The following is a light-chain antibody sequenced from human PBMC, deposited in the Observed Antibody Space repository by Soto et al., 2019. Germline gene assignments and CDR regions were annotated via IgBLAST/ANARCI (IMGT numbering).Light chain of an antibody. CDR1: QSVSSSY. Sequence: EIVLTQSPGTLSLSPGERVTLSCRASQSVSSSYLAWYQQKPGQAPRLLIYGASSRATGIPDRFRGSGSGKDFTLSISRLEPGDLAVYYCNQYGSPWTCGQGTKVEIK. CDR3: NQYGSPWT. CDR2: GAS. J-gene: IGKJ1*01. V-gene: IGKV3-20*01.